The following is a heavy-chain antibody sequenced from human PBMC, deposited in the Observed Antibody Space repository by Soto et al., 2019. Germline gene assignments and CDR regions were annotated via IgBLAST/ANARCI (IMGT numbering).Heavy chain of an antibody. J-gene: IGHJ3*02. D-gene: IGHD4-4*01. CDR2: IIPLFNVA. V-gene: IGHV1-69*01. CDR3: APSGRVVLGYDYKDTEGLDI. Sequence: QVQLVQSGPEVKKPGSSVKVSCEASGGTFSNFAVNWVRQAPGQGLEWVGGIIPLFNVAKYAQKFEGRVTIVADDSTSTAYMDLSSLRSDDTAVYYCAPSGRVVLGYDYKDTEGLDIWGQGTMVTVSS. CDR1: GGTFSNFA.